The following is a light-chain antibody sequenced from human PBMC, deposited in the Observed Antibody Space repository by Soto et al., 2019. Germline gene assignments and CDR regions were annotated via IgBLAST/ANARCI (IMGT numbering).Light chain of an antibody. CDR3: QPYNSYSEA. CDR2: KAS. Sequence: DIQMTQSPSTLSGSVGDRVTITCRASQTISSWLAWYQQKPGKAPKLLIYKASTLKSGVPSRFSGSGSGTEFTLTISSLQPDDFATYYCQPYNSYSEAVGQGTKVDI. CDR1: QTISSW. V-gene: IGKV1-5*03. J-gene: IGKJ1*01.